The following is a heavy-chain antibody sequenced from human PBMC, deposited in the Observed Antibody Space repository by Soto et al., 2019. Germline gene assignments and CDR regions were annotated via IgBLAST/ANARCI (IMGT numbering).Heavy chain of an antibody. V-gene: IGHV5-10-1*01. CDR1: GYSFTSYW. J-gene: IGHJ6*02. D-gene: IGHD6-13*01. Sequence: PGESLKISCKGSGYSFTSYWISWVRQMPGKGLEWMGRIDPSDSYTNYSPSFQGHVTISADKSISTAYLQWSSLKASDTAMYYCARHTRSWLAYYYGMDVWGQGTTVTVSS. CDR3: ARHTRSWLAYYYGMDV. CDR2: IDPSDSYT.